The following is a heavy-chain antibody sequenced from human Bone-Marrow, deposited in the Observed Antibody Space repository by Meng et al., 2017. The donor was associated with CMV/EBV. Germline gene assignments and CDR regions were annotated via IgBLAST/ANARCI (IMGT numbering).Heavy chain of an antibody. CDR2: FDPEDGET. J-gene: IGHJ4*02. CDR1: GYTFTSYY. Sequence: ASVKVSCKASGYTFTSYYMHWVRQAPGQGLEWMGGFDPEDGETIYAQKFQGRVTITADKSTSTAYMELSSLRSEDTAVYYCARDHGIVGATRFDYWGQGTLVTVSS. V-gene: IGHV1-24*01. D-gene: IGHD1-26*01. CDR3: ARDHGIVGATRFDY.